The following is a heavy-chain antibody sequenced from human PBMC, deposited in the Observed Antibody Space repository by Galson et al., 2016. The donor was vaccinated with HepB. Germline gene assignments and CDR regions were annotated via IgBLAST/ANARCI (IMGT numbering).Heavy chain of an antibody. V-gene: IGHV1-18*01. CDR2: ISPYNGDT. Sequence: SVKVSCKASGYPFTNYHINWVRQAPGQGLEWMGWISPYNGDTFYAQNFQGRITMTTDTSTSTAYMELRSLRSDDTAVYYCARQRVDYRDGFDIWGQGTIVTVSS. CDR3: ARQRVDYRDGFDI. D-gene: IGHD4-11*01. CDR1: GYPFTNYH. J-gene: IGHJ3*02.